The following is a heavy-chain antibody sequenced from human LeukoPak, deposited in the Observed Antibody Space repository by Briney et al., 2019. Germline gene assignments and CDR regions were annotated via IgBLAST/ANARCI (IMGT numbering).Heavy chain of an antibody. CDR3: ARAGWDGYNFLPDY. CDR2: IYYSGST. J-gene: IGHJ4*02. Sequence: PSETLSLTCTVSGGSISSYYWSWIRQPPGKGLEWIGYIYYSGSTNYNPSLKSRVIMSVDTSKNQFSLRLSSVTAADTAVYYCARAGWDGYNFLPDYWGQGTLVTVSS. D-gene: IGHD5-24*01. CDR1: GGSISSYY. V-gene: IGHV4-59*01.